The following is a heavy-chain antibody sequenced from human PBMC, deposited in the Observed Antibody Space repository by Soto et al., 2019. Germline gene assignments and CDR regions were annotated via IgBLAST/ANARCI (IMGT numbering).Heavy chain of an antibody. CDR2: IYHSGST. CDR3: ARGTLSSIAARGFDP. CDR1: GGSISSSNW. D-gene: IGHD6-6*01. J-gene: IGHJ5*02. Sequence: QVQLQESGPGLVEPSGTLSLTCAVSGGSISSSNWWSWVRQPPGKGLEWIGEIYHSGSTNYNPSLKSRVTISVDKSTNQFSLKLSSVTAADTAVYYCARGTLSSIAARGFDPWGQGTLVTVSS. V-gene: IGHV4-4*02.